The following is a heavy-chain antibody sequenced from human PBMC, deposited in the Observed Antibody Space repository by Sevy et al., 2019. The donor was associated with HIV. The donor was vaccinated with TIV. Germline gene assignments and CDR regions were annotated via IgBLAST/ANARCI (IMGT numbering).Heavy chain of an antibody. CDR1: GYTFTSYG. D-gene: IGHD2-2*02. Sequence: ASVKVSCKASGYTFTSYGISWVRQAPGQGLEWMGWISAYNGNTNYAQKLQGRVTMTTDTSTSTAYMELRSLRSDDTAVYYCARDPERYCISTSCYNYGMDVWGQWTTVTVSS. V-gene: IGHV1-18*01. CDR2: ISAYNGNT. J-gene: IGHJ6*02. CDR3: ARDPERYCISTSCYNYGMDV.